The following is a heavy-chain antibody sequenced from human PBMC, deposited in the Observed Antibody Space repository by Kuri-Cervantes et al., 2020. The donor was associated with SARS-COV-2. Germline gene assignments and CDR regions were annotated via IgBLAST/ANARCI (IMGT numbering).Heavy chain of an antibody. J-gene: IGHJ5*02. V-gene: IGHV3-21*01. CDR1: GFTFSSYS. Sequence: GGSLRLSCAASGFTFSSYSMNWVRQAPGKGLEWVSSISSSSSYIYYADSVKGRFTISRGNAKNSLYLQMNSLRAEDTAVYYCAKDRVYCSGGSCYSEAGNWFDPWGQGTLVTVSS. D-gene: IGHD2-15*01. CDR3: AKDRVYCSGGSCYSEAGNWFDP. CDR2: ISSSSSYI.